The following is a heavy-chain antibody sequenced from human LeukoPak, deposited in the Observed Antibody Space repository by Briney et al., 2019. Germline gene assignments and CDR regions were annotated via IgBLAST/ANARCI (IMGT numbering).Heavy chain of an antibody. CDR3: ARVSLVGATGRIFDY. D-gene: IGHD1-26*01. J-gene: IGHJ4*02. CDR1: GYTFTGYY. V-gene: IGHV1-2*02. CDR2: INPNSGGT. Sequence: GASVKVSCKASGYTFTGYYMHWVRQAPGQGLEWMGWINPNSGGTNYAQKFQGRVTMTRDTSISTAYMELSRLRSDDTAVYYCARVSLVGATGRIFDYWGQGTLVTVSS.